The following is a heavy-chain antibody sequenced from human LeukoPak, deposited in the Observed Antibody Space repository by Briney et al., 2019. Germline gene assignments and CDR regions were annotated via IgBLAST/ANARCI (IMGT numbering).Heavy chain of an antibody. D-gene: IGHD1-26*01. V-gene: IGHV3-30*03. J-gene: IGHJ3*02. CDR3: ASGGSYSSAADEDAFDI. CDR2: ISYDGSNK. CDR1: GFTFSSYG. Sequence: GGSLRPSCAASGFTFSSYGMHWVRQAPGKGLEWVAVISYDGSNKYYADSVKGRFTISRDNSKNTLYLQMNSLRAEDTAVYYCASGGSYSSAADEDAFDIWGQGTMVTVSS.